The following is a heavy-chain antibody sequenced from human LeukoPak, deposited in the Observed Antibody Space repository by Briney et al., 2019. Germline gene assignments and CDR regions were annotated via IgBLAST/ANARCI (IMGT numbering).Heavy chain of an antibody. CDR3: ARGILLWFGDPNWFDP. V-gene: IGHV4-61*02. Sequence: PSQTLSLTCTVSGGSISSGSYYWSWIRQPAGKGLEWIGRIYTSGSTNYNPSLKSRVTISVDTSKDQFSLKLSSVTAADTAVYYCARGILLWFGDPNWFDPWGQGTLVTVSS. J-gene: IGHJ5*02. CDR1: GGSISSGSYY. CDR2: IYTSGST. D-gene: IGHD3-10*01.